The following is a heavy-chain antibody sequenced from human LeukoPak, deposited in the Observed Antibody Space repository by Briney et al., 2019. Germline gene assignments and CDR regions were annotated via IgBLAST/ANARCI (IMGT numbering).Heavy chain of an antibody. CDR3: ARDWDY. Sequence: PSETLSLTCTVSGDSISIGSYQWSWIRQPAGKGLEWIGHMNTTGSTKYNPSLKRRVTISVDRTNNQFSLKLSSVTAADTAVYYCARDWDYWGQGTLVAVSS. CDR2: MNTTGST. J-gene: IGHJ4*02. V-gene: IGHV4-61*09. CDR1: GDSISIGSYQ.